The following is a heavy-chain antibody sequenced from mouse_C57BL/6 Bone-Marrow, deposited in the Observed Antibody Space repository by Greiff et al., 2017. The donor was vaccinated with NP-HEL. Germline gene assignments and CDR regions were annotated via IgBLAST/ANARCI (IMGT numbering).Heavy chain of an antibody. CDR2: SRNKANDYTT. Sequence: EVNVVESGGGLVQSGRSLRLSCATSGFTFSDFYMEWVRQAPGKGLEWIAASRNKANDYTTEYSASVKGRFIVSRDTSQSILYLQMNALRAEDTAIYYCARDLYYGAYWGQGTLVTVSA. CDR3: ARDLYYGAY. V-gene: IGHV7-1*01. CDR1: GFTFSDFY. D-gene: IGHD1-1*01. J-gene: IGHJ3*01.